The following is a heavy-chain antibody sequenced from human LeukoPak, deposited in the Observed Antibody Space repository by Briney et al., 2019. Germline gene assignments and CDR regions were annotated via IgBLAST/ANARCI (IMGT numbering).Heavy chain of an antibody. CDR1: GGSISCSSYY. J-gene: IGHJ3*02. Sequence: SETLSLTCTVSGGSISCSSYYWGWIRQPPGKGLEWIGSIYYSGSTYYNPHLKSRVTISADTSKNQFSLKLSSVTAADTAVYYCARALNYYGTDAFDIWGQGTMVTVSS. CDR3: ARALNYYGTDAFDI. D-gene: IGHD3-10*01. CDR2: IYYSGST. V-gene: IGHV4-39*07.